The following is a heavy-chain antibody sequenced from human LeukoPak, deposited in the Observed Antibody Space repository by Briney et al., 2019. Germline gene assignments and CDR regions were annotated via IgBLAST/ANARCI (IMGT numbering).Heavy chain of an antibody. CDR2: ISTSSSST. J-gene: IGHJ6*03. D-gene: IGHD6-13*01. Sequence: GGSLRLSCAASGFTFSSYRMNWVRQAPGKGLEWVSSISTSSSSTYYADSVKGRVTISRDNAKNSLYLQMNSLRAEDTTVYYCARSAPAGAGTGPMDVWGKGTTVTVSS. CDR1: GFTFSSYR. V-gene: IGHV3-21*01. CDR3: ARSAPAGAGTGPMDV.